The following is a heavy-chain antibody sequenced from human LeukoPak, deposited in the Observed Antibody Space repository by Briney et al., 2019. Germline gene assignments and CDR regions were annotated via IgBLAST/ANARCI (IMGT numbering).Heavy chain of an antibody. CDR3: AIDQPVAGVSNFDS. Sequence: GASVTDSCTASGYTFTRYAMNWLRQAPGQGLEWMGWINPNTGNPTYAQAFTGRFVFSLDTSVSTAYLQISSLNTEDTAVYYCAIDQPVAGVSNFDSWGQGTLVTVSS. V-gene: IGHV7-4-1*02. D-gene: IGHD6-19*01. CDR1: GYTFTRYA. J-gene: IGHJ4*02. CDR2: INPNTGNP.